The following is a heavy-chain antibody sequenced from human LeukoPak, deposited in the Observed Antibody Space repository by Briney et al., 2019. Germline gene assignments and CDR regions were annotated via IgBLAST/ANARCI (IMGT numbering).Heavy chain of an antibody. Sequence: GGPLTHSCAPSVFPLSCYLMRLVRQAPGKGVEGVSTIICSRESAFYAVSVKCRFTMCRDNSENALYLQMSSQRHKDTAVYYCAKEGGDSGSYYKLYYYCMDVWGKGTTVTVSS. J-gene: IGHJ6*03. D-gene: IGHD1-26*01. CDR1: VFPLSCYL. CDR2: IICSRESA. CDR3: AKEGGDSGSYYKLYYYCMDV. V-gene: IGHV3-23*01.